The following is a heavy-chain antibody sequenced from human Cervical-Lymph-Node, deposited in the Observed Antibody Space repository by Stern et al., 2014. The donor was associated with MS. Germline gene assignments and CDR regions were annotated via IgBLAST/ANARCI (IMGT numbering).Heavy chain of an antibody. CDR3: AGDTLTYDNSDAYYLDF. CDR1: GGTLNNYA. V-gene: IGHV1-69*01. D-gene: IGHD3-22*01. CDR2: VIPVFDAV. Sequence: VQLVESGADLKKPGSSVKVPCKASGGTLNNYAITWVRQAPGQGLEGKGGVIPVFDAVNYAQKFQGRVTITADESTSTVYMELSGLRSEDTAVYYCAGDTLTYDNSDAYYLDFWGQGMLVTVSS. J-gene: IGHJ4*02.